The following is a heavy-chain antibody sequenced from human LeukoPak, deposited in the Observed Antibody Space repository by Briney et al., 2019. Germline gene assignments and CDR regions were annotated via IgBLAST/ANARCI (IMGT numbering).Heavy chain of an antibody. CDR2: INPNSGGT. J-gene: IGHJ6*02. Sequence: ASVKVSCKASGYTFTGYYMHWVRQAPGQGLEWMGWINPNSGGTNYAQKFQGRVTMTRDTSISTAYMELSRLRSDDTAVYHCARDPLGYCSGGSCYGYYYYGMDVWGQGTTVTVSS. D-gene: IGHD2-15*01. CDR3: ARDPLGYCSGGSCYGYYYYGMDV. V-gene: IGHV1-2*02. CDR1: GYTFTGYY.